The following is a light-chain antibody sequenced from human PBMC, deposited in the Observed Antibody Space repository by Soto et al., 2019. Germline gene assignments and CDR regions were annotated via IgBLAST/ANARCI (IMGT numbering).Light chain of an antibody. V-gene: IGKV3-11*01. CDR2: DAS. CDR3: QQRSKWPLT. J-gene: IGKJ4*01. CDR1: QSVSSY. Sequence: EIVLTQSPATLSLSPGEGATLSCRASQSVSSYLAWYQQKPGQAPRLLIYDASNRATGIPVRFTGSGSGTDFALTISSLEPEDFAVYYCQQRSKWPLTFGGGTMVEIK.